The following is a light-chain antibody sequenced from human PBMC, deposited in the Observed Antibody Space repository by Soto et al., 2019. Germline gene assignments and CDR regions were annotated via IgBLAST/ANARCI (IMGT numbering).Light chain of an antibody. CDR2: GAS. Sequence: EIVLTQSPGTLSLSPGERATLSCRASQSVGSSYLAWYQQKPGQAPRLLISGASTRATGIPDRFSGSGSGTDFTLTISRLEPEDFAVDYCQQYGGSPLTFGGGTKVEI. CDR3: QQYGGSPLT. J-gene: IGKJ4*01. V-gene: IGKV3-20*01. CDR1: QSVGSSY.